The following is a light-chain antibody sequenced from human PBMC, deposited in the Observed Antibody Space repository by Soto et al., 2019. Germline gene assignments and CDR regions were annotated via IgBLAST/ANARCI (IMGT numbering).Light chain of an antibody. V-gene: IGKV3-11*01. CDR1: QTVSSY. CDR2: DAS. J-gene: IGKJ5*01. CDR3: QQHYQWPIT. Sequence: EIVFTQSPATLSLSPGERATLSCRASQTVSSYVAWYQHKPGQAPRLLIYDASNRAAGIPTRFSGSGSGTEFTLTINSLQSEDFAVYYCQQHYQWPITFGQGTRLEIK.